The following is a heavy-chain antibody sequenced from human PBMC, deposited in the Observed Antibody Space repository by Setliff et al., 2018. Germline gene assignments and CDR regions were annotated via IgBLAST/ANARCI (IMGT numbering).Heavy chain of an antibody. CDR3: ARVDLTMLQGVLGQ. Sequence: SETLSLTCTVSGGSISSSSYYWGWLRQPPGKGLEWLGSFYFSGYTYYNPALSGRVTISIDTSKNQFPLRLTSVTAADTAVYYCARVDLTMLQGVLGQWGQGTLVTVSS. CDR2: FYFSGYT. CDR1: GGSISSSSYY. D-gene: IGHD3-10*01. V-gene: IGHV4-39*06. J-gene: IGHJ1*01.